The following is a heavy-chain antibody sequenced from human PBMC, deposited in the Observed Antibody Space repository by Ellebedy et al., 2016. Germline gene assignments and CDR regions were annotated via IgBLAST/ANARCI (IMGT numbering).Heavy chain of an antibody. CDR2: ISYDGSNK. Sequence: GESLKISXAASGFTFSSYAMHWVRQAPGKGLEWVAVISYDGSNKYYADSVKGRFTISRDNSKNTLYLQMNSLRSEDTAVYYCARDVALHDYGDYGLDYWGQGTLVTVSS. CDR3: ARDVALHDYGDYGLDY. J-gene: IGHJ4*02. D-gene: IGHD4-17*01. V-gene: IGHV3-30*04. CDR1: GFTFSSYA.